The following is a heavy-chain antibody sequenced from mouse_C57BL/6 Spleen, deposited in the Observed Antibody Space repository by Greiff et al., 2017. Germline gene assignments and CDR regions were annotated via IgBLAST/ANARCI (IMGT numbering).Heavy chain of an antibody. Sequence: ESGGGLVQPGGSMKLSCVASGFTFSNYWMNWVRQSPEKGLEWVAQIRLKSDNYETHYAESVKGRFTISRDDSKSSVYLQMNNLRAEDTGIYYCTGRTGTLGYFDVWGTGTTVTVSS. D-gene: IGHD4-1*01. J-gene: IGHJ1*03. CDR2: IRLKSDNYET. CDR1: GFTFSNYW. V-gene: IGHV6-3*01. CDR3: TGRTGTLGYFDV.